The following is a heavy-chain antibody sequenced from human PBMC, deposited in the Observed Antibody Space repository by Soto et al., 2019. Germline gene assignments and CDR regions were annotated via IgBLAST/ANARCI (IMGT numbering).Heavy chain of an antibody. Sequence: PSETLSLTCTVSGGSISSYYWSWIRQPPGKGLEWIGYIYYSGSTNYNPSLKSRVTISVDTSKNQFSLKLSSVTAADTAVYYCASLVVTAHNWFDPWGQGTLVTSPQ. D-gene: IGHD2-21*02. CDR2: IYYSGST. V-gene: IGHV4-59*08. CDR1: GGSISSYY. J-gene: IGHJ5*02. CDR3: ASLVVTAHNWFDP.